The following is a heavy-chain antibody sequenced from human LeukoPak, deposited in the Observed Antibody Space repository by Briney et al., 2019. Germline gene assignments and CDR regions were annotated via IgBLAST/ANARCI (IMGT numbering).Heavy chain of an antibody. D-gene: IGHD3-10*01. CDR2: VFHSGNT. V-gene: IGHV4-38-2*02. Sequence: SETLSLTCTVSGYSISSTYYWGWIRQPPGKGLEWVGSVFHSGNTYYNPSLKSRLTISADTSKNQFSLTLTSVTAADTAVYYCARGGGAYYMDVWDKGTTVTVSS. CDR3: ARGGGAYYMDV. J-gene: IGHJ6*03. CDR1: GYSISSTYY.